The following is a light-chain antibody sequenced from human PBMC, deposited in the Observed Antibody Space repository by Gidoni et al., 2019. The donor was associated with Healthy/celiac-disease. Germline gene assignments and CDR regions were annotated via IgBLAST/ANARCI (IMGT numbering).Light chain of an antibody. Sequence: DIQMTQSPSSLSASVGDRATITCRASQSISSYLNWYQQKPGKAPTRLIYAASSLQRWVPSRFRGNGAGTDFTLTISSLQPENFATYYCQQSYRTLYTFGQGTKLEIK. V-gene: IGKV1-39*01. J-gene: IGKJ2*01. CDR2: AAS. CDR3: QQSYRTLYT. CDR1: QSISSY.